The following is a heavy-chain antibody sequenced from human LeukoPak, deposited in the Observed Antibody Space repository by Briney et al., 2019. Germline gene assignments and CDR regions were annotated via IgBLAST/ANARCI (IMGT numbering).Heavy chain of an antibody. J-gene: IGHJ4*02. CDR3: PKGRSGYDATPVDY. CDR1: GYTFTSYG. CDR2: ISAYNGNT. Sequence: GASVKVSCKASGYTFTSYGISWVRQAPGQGLEGMGWISAYNGNTNYAQKLQGRVTMTTDTSPDTVYMELRSLRCDDTAVYSRPKGRSGYDATPVDYWGQGTLVTVCS. V-gene: IGHV1-18*01. D-gene: IGHD5-12*01.